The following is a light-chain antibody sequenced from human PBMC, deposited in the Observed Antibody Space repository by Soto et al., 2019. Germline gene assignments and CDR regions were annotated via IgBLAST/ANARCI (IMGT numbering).Light chain of an antibody. J-gene: IGLJ2*01. CDR2: DVS. V-gene: IGLV2-14*01. CDR1: SSDVGGYNY. Sequence: QSALTQPASVSGSPGQSITISCTVTSSDVGGYNYVSWYQQHPGKAPKLMIYDVSTRPSGVSNRFSGSKSGNTATLTISGLQADDEADYYCSSYTSSSTVVFGGGTKLTVL. CDR3: SSYTSSSTVV.